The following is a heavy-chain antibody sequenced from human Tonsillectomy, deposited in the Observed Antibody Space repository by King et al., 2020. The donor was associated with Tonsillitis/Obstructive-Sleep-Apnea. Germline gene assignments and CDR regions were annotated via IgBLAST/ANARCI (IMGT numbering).Heavy chain of an antibody. V-gene: IGHV2-26*01. CDR2: IFSNDEK. CDR1: GFSLSNARMG. J-gene: IGHJ5*02. Sequence: TLKESGPVLVKPTETLTLTCTVSGFSLSNARMGVSWIRQPPGKALEWLAHIFSNDEKSYSTSLKSRLTLSKDTSKSQVVLTMTNMYPVDTATYYCARITGYYDCSNWCDPWGQGTLVTVSS. CDR3: ARITGYYDCSNWCDP. D-gene: IGHD3-22*01.